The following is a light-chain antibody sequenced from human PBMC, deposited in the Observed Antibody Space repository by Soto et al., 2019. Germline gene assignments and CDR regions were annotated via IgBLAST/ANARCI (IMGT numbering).Light chain of an antibody. J-gene: IGKJ2*01. Sequence: DIQMNQSPSSVSASIGDRVTITCRASQHISTWLVWYQQKPGKAPQLLIYAASSLQSGVPSSFSGSGSGTDFTLTISSLQPEDSATYYCQQANSFPFTFGQGTRLEI. CDR2: AAS. CDR3: QQANSFPFT. CDR1: QHISTW. V-gene: IGKV1-12*01.